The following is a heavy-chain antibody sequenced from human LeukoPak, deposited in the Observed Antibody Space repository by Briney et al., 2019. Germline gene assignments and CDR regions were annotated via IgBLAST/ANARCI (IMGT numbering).Heavy chain of an antibody. CDR3: ALRIAVAGTAFDY. D-gene: IGHD6-19*01. Sequence: NPSETLPLTCAVYGGSFSGYYWSWIRQPPGKGLEWIGEINHSGSTNYNPSLKSRVTISVDTSKNQFSLKLSSVTAADTAVYYCALRIAVAGTAFDYWGQGTLVTVSS. CDR2: INHSGST. V-gene: IGHV4-34*01. J-gene: IGHJ4*02. CDR1: GGSFSGYY.